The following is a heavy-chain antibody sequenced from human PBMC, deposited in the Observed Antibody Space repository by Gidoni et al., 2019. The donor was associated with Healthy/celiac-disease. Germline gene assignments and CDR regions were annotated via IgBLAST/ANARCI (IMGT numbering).Heavy chain of an antibody. D-gene: IGHD6-13*01. CDR3: TTAPDSGYSSSLTDY. CDR1: GCTFSNAW. J-gene: IGHJ4*02. Sequence: EVQLVESGGGLVKPGGSIRRSCAASGCTFSNAWMSWVRQAPGKGLEWVGRIKSKTDGGTTDYAAPVKGRFTISRDDSKNTLYLQMNSLKTEDTAVYYCTTAPDSGYSSSLTDYWGQGTLVTVSS. V-gene: IGHV3-15*01. CDR2: IKSKTDGGTT.